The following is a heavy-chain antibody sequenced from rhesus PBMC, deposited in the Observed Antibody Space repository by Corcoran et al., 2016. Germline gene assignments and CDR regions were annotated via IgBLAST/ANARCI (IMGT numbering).Heavy chain of an antibody. V-gene: IGHV4-169*01. CDR1: GGSISRSY. J-gene: IGHJ4*01. CDR2: IYGSGSST. CDR3: ARGSGWYFDY. D-gene: IGHD6-31*01. Sequence: QLQLQESGPGLVKPSETLSVTCAVSGGSISRSYWSRIRQAPGKGLEWIGYIYGSGSSTNYNPSLTRRVTLSVDTSKNQLSLKLSSVTAADTAVYYCARGSGWYFDYWGQGVLVTVSS.